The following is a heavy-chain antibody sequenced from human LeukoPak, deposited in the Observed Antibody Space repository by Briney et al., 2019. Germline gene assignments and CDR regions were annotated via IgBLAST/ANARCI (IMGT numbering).Heavy chain of an antibody. CDR2: ISAYNGNT. J-gene: IGHJ4*02. D-gene: IGHD1-26*01. Sequence: ASVKVSCKASGYTFTSYGISWVRQAPGQGLEWMGWISAYNGNTNYAQKLQGRVTMTTDTSTSTAYMELRSLRSDDTAVYYCASSAAPEDRVGAKNGVDRKRELGYWGQGTLVTVSS. CDR3: ASSAAPEDRVGAKNGVDRKRELGY. V-gene: IGHV1-18*01. CDR1: GYTFTSYG.